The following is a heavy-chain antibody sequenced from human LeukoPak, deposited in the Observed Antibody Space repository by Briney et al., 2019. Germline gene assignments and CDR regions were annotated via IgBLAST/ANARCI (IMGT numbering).Heavy chain of an antibody. CDR3: ARDPENGRPDPYDI. J-gene: IGHJ3*02. D-gene: IGHD1-26*01. CDR1: GYTFTTYL. V-gene: IGHV1-46*01. CDR2: VHPVTGGT. Sequence: GASVKVSCKASGYTFTTYLIHWARQAPGQGLEWMGEVHPVTGGTNYAQRFQGRVTMTRDTSTSTVYMELRSLSSEDTAVYFCARDPENGRPDPYDIWGHGTMVTVSS.